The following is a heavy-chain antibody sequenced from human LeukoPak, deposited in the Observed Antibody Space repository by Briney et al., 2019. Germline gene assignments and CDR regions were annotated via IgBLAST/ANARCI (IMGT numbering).Heavy chain of an antibody. J-gene: IGHJ5*02. CDR1: GGYITTYY. Sequence: PSETLSLTCHVSGGYITTYYWSWIRQPPGKGLEWIGYAYYSGSNEYNPSLRSRVTMSADASRNQFSLTLSSVTAADTAIYYCATLNIESSSGWFFRSWGQGTLVTVSS. D-gene: IGHD6-19*01. V-gene: IGHV4-59*01. CDR2: AYYSGSN. CDR3: ATLNIESSSGWFFRS.